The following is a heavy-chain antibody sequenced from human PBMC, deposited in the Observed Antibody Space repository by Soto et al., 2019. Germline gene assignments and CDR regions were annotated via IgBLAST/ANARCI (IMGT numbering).Heavy chain of an antibody. D-gene: IGHD3-9*01. CDR2: IIPIFGTA. CDR1: GGTFSSYA. V-gene: IGHV1-69*13. J-gene: IGHJ6*03. Sequence: SVKVSCKASGGTFSSYAISWVRQAPGQGLEWMGGIIPIFGTANYAQKFQGRVTITADESTSTAYMELSSLRSDDTAVYYCARKRGRYSRFHMDVWGKGTTVTVSS. CDR3: ARKRGRYSRFHMDV.